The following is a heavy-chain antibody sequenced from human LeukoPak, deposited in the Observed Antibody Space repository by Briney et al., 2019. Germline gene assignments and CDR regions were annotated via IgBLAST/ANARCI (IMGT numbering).Heavy chain of an antibody. CDR2: IYSSGST. CDR1: GGSISSGSYY. J-gene: IGHJ6*03. V-gene: IGHV4-61*02. CDR3: AREAVAGMSYMDV. D-gene: IGHD6-19*01. Sequence: SETLSLTCTVSGGSISSGSYYWNWIRQPAGEGLEWIGRIYSSGSTNYNPSLKSRVTISVDTSKNQFSLKLSSVTAADTAVYYCAREAVAGMSYMDVWGKGSTVTVSS.